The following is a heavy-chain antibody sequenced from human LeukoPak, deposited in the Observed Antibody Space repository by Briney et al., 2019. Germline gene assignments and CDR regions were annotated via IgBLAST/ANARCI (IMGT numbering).Heavy chain of an antibody. D-gene: IGHD6-13*01. CDR1: GYSFTSYW. Sequence: GESLKISCKGSGYSFTSYWISWVRQMPGKGLEWMGRNDPSDAYTNCSPSFQGHVTISSDKSIKTAYLQWSSLKASDTAMYYCARHEGYSSSAEVYWGQGTLVTVSS. CDR3: ARHEGYSSSAEVY. V-gene: IGHV5-10-1*01. CDR2: NDPSDAYT. J-gene: IGHJ4*02.